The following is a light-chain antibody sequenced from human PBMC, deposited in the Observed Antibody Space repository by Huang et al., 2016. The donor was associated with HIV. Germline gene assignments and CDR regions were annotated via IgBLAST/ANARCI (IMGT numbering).Light chain of an antibody. CDR1: DSLLHRNRRNY. CDR3: MQALQNPLP. V-gene: IGKV2-28*01. CDR2: FAS. J-gene: IGKJ4*01. Sequence: DIVMTQSPLALPVTPGEPASISCRSSDSLLHRNRRNYLSWYLQKPGQSPKHLIYFASKRASGVPDRFSGSGSGTEFTLKISRVEAEDAGIYYCMQALQNPLPFGGGTKVEIK.